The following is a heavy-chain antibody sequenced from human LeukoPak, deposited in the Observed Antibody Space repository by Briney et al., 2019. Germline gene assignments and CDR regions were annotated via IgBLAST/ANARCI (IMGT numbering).Heavy chain of an antibody. J-gene: IGHJ6*03. V-gene: IGHV4-61*02. CDR2: IYTSGST. CDR3: AREDGYNHYYYYMDV. D-gene: IGHD5-24*01. Sequence: PSQTLSLTCTVSGGSISSGSYYWSWIRQPAGKGLEWIGRIYTSGSTNYNPSLKSRVTTSVDTSKNQFSLKLSSVTAADTAVYYCAREDGYNHYYYYMDVWGKGTTVTVSS. CDR1: GGSISSGSYY.